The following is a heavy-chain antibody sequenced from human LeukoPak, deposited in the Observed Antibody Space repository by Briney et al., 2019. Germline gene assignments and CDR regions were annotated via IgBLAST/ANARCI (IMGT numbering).Heavy chain of an antibody. CDR3: ARGGIVATIRLPENY. D-gene: IGHD5-12*01. Sequence: SQTLSLTCTVSGGSISSGDYFWGWIRQHPGKGLEWIGYIYYSGSTYYNPSLKSRVTISVDTSKNQFSLKLSSVTAADTAVYYCARGGIVATIRLPENYWGQGTLVTVSS. V-gene: IGHV4-31*03. CDR1: GGSISSGDYF. CDR2: IYYSGST. J-gene: IGHJ4*02.